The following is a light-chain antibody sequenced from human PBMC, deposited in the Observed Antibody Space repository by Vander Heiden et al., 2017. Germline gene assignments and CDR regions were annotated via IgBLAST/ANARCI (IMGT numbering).Light chain of an antibody. CDR1: QSVLYTSNNNNY. Sequence: DIVMTQSPDSLAVSLGERATPNCQSSQSVLYTSNNNNYLAWYQHKPGQPPKLLIYWASIRESGVPDRFSGSGSGTDFTLTISSLQAEDVAVYYCQQYYSTPHTFGQGTKLEIK. CDR2: WAS. J-gene: IGKJ2*01. CDR3: QQYYSTPHT. V-gene: IGKV4-1*01.